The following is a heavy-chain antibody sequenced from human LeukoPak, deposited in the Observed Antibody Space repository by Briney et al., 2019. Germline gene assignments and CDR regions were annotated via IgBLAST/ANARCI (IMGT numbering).Heavy chain of an antibody. V-gene: IGHV3-30*04. CDR3: ARGGMIIVANFDY. CDR1: GFTFSRYA. Sequence: GGSLRFSCAASGFTFSRYAMHWVRQAPGKGLEWVAHISFDGSNKYYADSVKGRFTISRDNSKNTLYLQMNSLRAEDTAVFYCARGGMIIVANFDYWGQGILVTVSS. D-gene: IGHD3-22*01. CDR2: ISFDGSNK. J-gene: IGHJ4*02.